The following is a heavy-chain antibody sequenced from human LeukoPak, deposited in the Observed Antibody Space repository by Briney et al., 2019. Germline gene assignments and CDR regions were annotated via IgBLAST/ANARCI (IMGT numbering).Heavy chain of an antibody. D-gene: IGHD2/OR15-2a*01. J-gene: IGHJ5*01. CDR3: VRDTENIGYDAFEF. CDR1: GFTFSTYW. CDR2: LDRDGPTT. V-gene: IGHV3-74*01. Sequence: GGSLRLSCVASGFTFSTYWMHWVRQAPGKGLEWVSRLDRDGPTTSYADSVYGRFTISRDNAKSTLYLQMRSLRAEDTAVYYCVRDTENIGYDAFEFWGRGTLVTVSS.